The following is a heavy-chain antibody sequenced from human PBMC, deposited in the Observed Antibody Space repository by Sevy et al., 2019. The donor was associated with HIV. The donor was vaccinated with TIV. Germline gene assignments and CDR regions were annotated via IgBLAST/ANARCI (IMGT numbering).Heavy chain of an antibody. D-gene: IGHD3-3*01. V-gene: IGHV3-30-3*01. Sequence: GGSLRLSCAASGFSFSRYAIHWVRQAPGKGLEWVAGLSYDGSNKHYADSVRGRFNISRDNSKNTLYLQMNSLRAEDTAVYYCARDGPYNTYDLWGSYFDYWGQGTLVTVSS. CDR3: ARDGPYNTYDLWGSYFDY. CDR1: GFSFSRYA. J-gene: IGHJ4*02. CDR2: LSYDGSNK.